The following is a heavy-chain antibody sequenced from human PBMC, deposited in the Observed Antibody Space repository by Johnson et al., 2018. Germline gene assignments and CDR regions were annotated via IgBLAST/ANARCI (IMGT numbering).Heavy chain of an antibody. J-gene: IGHJ6*02. D-gene: IGHD4-23*01. V-gene: IGHV4-59*01. CDR1: GGSISSYY. Sequence: QEQLQESGPGLVKPTETLSLTCTVSGGSISSYYWSWIRQPPGKGLEWIGYIYYSGNTNYTPSLKSRVTISVDTSKNQFSLKLRPVTAADTAGYYCARHEKRDYGGTYYYYYGMDVWGQGTTVTVSS. CDR3: ARHEKRDYGGTYYYYYGMDV. CDR2: IYYSGNT.